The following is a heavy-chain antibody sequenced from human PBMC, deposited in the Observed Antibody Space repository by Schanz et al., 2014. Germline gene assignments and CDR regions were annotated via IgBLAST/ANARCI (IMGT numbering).Heavy chain of an antibody. D-gene: IGHD6-13*01. CDR3: ARGIESSSWYAFDY. CDR2: ISGFGTGA. J-gene: IGHJ4*02. V-gene: IGHV3-23*01. Sequence: EEQLLESGGALVQPGGSLRLSCAASGFSFSNYALVWVRQPPGKGLEWISGISGFGTGAYYADSVKGRFSISRDNSKNTLYLQMNSLRPEDTAVYYCARGIESSSWYAFDYWGQGTLVTVSS. CDR1: GFSFSNYA.